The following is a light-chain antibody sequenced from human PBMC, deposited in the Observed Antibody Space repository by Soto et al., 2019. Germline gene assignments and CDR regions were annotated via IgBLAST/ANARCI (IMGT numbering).Light chain of an antibody. CDR3: QQYSDSPLT. CDR1: QTVRTNY. CDR2: GAS. Sequence: EIVLTQSPGTLSLSPGERATLSCRASQTVRTNYFAWFQHKPGQAPRLIIYGASSRATGIPDRFSGSGSGTDFTLTINRLEPEDFAVYFCQQYSDSPLTFGGGTKVEIK. J-gene: IGKJ4*01. V-gene: IGKV3-20*01.